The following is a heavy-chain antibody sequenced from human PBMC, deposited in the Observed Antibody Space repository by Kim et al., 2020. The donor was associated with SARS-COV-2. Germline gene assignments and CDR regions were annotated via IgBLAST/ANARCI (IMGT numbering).Heavy chain of an antibody. V-gene: IGHV3-74*01. CDR3: ARGSSGWYGGGMDV. D-gene: IGHD6-19*01. J-gene: IGHJ6*02. Sequence: DSVKGRFTISRDNAKNTLYLQRNSLGAEDTAVYYCARGSSGWYGGGMDVWGQGTTVTVSS.